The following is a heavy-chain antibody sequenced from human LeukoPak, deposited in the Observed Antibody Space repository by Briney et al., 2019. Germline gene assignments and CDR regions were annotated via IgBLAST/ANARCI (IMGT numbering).Heavy chain of an antibody. Sequence: PGESLKIACKGSGYSFTSYWISWVRQMPGKGLEWMGRIDPSDSYTNYSPSFQGHVTISADESISTAYLQWSSLKASDTAMYYCARHRPGCCSTTSCYEWGQGTLVTVSS. V-gene: IGHV5-10-1*01. CDR3: ARHRPGCCSTTSCYE. J-gene: IGHJ4*02. CDR2: IDPSDSYT. CDR1: GYSFTSYW. D-gene: IGHD2-2*03.